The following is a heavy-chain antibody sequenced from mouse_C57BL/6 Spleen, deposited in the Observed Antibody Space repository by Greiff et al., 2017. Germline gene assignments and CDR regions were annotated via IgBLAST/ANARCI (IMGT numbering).Heavy chain of an antibody. D-gene: IGHD1-2*01. V-gene: IGHV6-3*01. CDR2: IRLKSDYYAT. CDR1: GFTFSNYW. Sequence: DVQLVESGGGLVQPGGSMKLSCVASGFTFSNYWMTWVRQSPEKGLEWVAQIRLKSDYYATPSAVSVQGRFTISSDDSNSSVYLQMNNLRAEDTDIYYCTLNTAFDYWGQGTTLTVSS. CDR3: TLNTAFDY. J-gene: IGHJ2*01.